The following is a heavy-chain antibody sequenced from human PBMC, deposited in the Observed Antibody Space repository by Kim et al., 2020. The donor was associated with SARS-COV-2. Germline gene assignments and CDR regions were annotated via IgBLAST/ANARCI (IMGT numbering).Heavy chain of an antibody. V-gene: IGHV3-30*03. CDR2: ISFDGTNK. CDR1: GFTFSSYG. D-gene: IGHD5-12*01. CDR3: ATELGGYSGYPFY. Sequence: GGSLRLSCAASGFTFSSYGMHWVRQAPGEGLEWVAVISFDGTNKYYADSVKGRFTISRDNSKNKLDLQMNSLRTEDTAVYYCATELGGYSGYPFYWGQGTLVTVSS. J-gene: IGHJ4*02.